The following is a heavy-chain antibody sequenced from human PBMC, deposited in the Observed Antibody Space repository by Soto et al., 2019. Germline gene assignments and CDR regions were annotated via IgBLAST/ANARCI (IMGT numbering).Heavy chain of an antibody. CDR1: GFTVSNNY. J-gene: IGHJ5*02. Sequence: EVQLVESGGGLVQPGGSLRLSCAASGFTVSNNYINWVRQAPGKGLEWVSVIYSGGSTYYADSVKGRSTISRDNSKNTLYLQMNSLRAEDTAVYYCARGGPPTSNWFDPWGQGTLVTVSS. CDR3: ARGGPPTSNWFDP. V-gene: IGHV3-66*01. CDR2: IYSGGST. D-gene: IGHD1-26*01.